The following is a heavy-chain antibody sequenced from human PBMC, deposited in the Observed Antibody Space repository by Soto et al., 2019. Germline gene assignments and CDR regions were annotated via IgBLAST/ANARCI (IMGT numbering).Heavy chain of an antibody. J-gene: IGHJ5*02. D-gene: IGHD6-13*01. CDR3: ATLAAAGTGWFDP. Sequence: QLQLQESGPGLVKPSETLSLTCTVSGGSISSSSYYWGWIRQPPGKGLEWIGSIYYSGSTYYNPSLKSRVTISVDTSKNQFSLKLSSVTAADTAVYYCATLAAAGTGWFDPWGQGTLVTVSS. V-gene: IGHV4-39*01. CDR2: IYYSGST. CDR1: GGSISSSSYY.